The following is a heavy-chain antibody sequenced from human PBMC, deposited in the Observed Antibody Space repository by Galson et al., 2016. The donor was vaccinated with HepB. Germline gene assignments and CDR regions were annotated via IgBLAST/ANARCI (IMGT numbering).Heavy chain of an antibody. Sequence: SVKVSCKASGYTFRTFGVSWVRQAPGQGLQWLGWISGYSGDTKYGHHLKGRLTMSTDTSTSTAYLELTNLKSDDTAVYFCAREGSMAPGGPDFWGPGTLVIVSS. CDR3: AREGSMAPGGPDF. D-gene: IGHD5-24*01. V-gene: IGHV1-18*01. CDR2: ISGYSGDT. J-gene: IGHJ4*02. CDR1: GYTFRTFG.